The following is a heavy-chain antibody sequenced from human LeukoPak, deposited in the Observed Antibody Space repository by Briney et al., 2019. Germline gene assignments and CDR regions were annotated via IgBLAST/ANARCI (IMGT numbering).Heavy chain of an antibody. D-gene: IGHD1-1*01. CDR2: IYYSGST. CDR3: APFPPAYNDDGAFDI. J-gene: IGHJ3*02. V-gene: IGHV4-39*01. CDR1: GGSISSSSYY. Sequence: PSETLSLTCTVSGGSISSSSYYWGWIRQPPGKGLEWIGSIYYSGSTYYNPSLKSRVTISVDTSKSQFSLKMNSVTAADTAVYYCAPFPPAYNDDGAFDIWGQGTMVTVSS.